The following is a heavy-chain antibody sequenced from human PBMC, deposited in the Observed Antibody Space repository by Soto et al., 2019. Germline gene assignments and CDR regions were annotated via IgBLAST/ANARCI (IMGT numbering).Heavy chain of an antibody. CDR2: IYPGDSDT. CDR1: GYSFTSYW. Sequence: GESLKISCKGSGYSFTSYWIGWVRQMPGKGLEWMGIIYPGDSDTRYSPSFQGQVTISADKSISTAYLQWSSLKASDTAMYYCARHVGGSWYYYYYGMDVWGQGTTVTVSS. CDR3: ARHVGGSWYYYYYGMDV. V-gene: IGHV5-51*01. J-gene: IGHJ6*02. D-gene: IGHD6-13*01.